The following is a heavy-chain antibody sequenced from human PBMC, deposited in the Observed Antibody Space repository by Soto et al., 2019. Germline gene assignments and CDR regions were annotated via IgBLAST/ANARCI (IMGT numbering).Heavy chain of an antibody. Sequence: GGSLRLSCAASGFTFSSYGMHWVRQAPGKGLEWVTVISYDGSNKYYADSVKGRFTISRDNSKNTLYLQMNSLRAEDTAVYYCAKDQGTIYLRYYFDYWGQGTLVTVSS. J-gene: IGHJ4*02. CDR2: ISYDGSNK. V-gene: IGHV3-30*18. D-gene: IGHD3-3*01. CDR1: GFTFSSYG. CDR3: AKDQGTIYLRYYFDY.